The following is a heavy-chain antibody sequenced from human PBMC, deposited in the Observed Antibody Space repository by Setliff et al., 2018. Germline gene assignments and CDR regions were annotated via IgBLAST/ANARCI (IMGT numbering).Heavy chain of an antibody. CDR3: ARDVFDFRTGQGGP. CDR1: GFTFSRYG. V-gene: IGHV3-21*06. Sequence: PGGSLRLSCAASGFTFSRYGMNWVRQAPGRALEWVSSISSSSSYIFYAESLKGRFTISRDNAKNSLYLQIDSLRDDDTAVYYCARDVFDFRTGQGGPWGQGTRVTVSS. D-gene: IGHD3-3*01. CDR2: ISSSSSYI. J-gene: IGHJ5*02.